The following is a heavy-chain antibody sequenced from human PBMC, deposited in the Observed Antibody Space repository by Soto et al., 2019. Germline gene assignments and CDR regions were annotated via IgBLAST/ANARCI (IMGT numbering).Heavy chain of an antibody. CDR1: GFTFSSYA. V-gene: IGHV3-30-3*01. Sequence: PGGSLRLSCAASGFTFSSYAMHWVRQAPGKGLEWVAVISYDGSNKYYADSVKGRFTISRDNSKNTLYLQMNSLRAEDTAVYYCALFRSGGERRGSLTFDYWGQGTLVTVSS. CDR2: ISYDGSNK. J-gene: IGHJ4*02. D-gene: IGHD2-21*01. CDR3: ALFRSGGERRGSLTFDY.